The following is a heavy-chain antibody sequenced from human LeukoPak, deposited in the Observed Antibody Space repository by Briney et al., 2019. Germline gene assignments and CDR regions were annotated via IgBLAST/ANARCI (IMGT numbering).Heavy chain of an antibody. D-gene: IGHD5-18*01. V-gene: IGHV4-34*01. J-gene: IGHJ6*02. Sequence: SETLSLTCAVHGGSFSGYYWSWIRQPPGKGLEWIGEINHSGSTNYNPSLKSRVTISVDTSKNQFSLKLSSVTAADTAVYYCARGSTRGYSYGYYYYYGMDVWGQGTTVTVSS. CDR2: INHSGST. CDR1: GGSFSGYY. CDR3: ARGSTRGYSYGYYYYYGMDV.